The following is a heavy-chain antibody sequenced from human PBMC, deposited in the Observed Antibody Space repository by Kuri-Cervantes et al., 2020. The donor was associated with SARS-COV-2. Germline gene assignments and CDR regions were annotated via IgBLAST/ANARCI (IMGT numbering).Heavy chain of an antibody. D-gene: IGHD2-8*01. CDR3: ARFGSDCTHGVCSMRGPYYYYMDV. V-gene: IGHV4-59*12. CDR2: IYDSGST. J-gene: IGHJ6*03. CDR1: GGSISSYY. Sequence: SETLSLTCTVSGGSISSYYGSWIRQPPGKGLEWIGYIYDSGSTNYNPSIKSLVHISIDTSQNQFSLKLRSVTAADTVVYYSARFGSDCTHGVCSMRGPYYYYMDVWGKGTTVTVSS.